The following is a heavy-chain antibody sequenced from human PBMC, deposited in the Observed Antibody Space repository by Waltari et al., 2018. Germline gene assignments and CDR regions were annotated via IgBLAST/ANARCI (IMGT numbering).Heavy chain of an antibody. Sequence: EVQLLESGGGLVQPGGSLRLSCAASGFTFSSYAMSWVRQAPGKGLEWVSAISGSGGSTYYPDSVKGRFTISRDNSKNTLYLQMNSLRAEDTAVYYCAKESPPLAAGFYYFDYWGQGTLVTVSS. CDR2: ISGSGGST. J-gene: IGHJ4*02. D-gene: IGHD6-13*01. CDR3: AKESPPLAAGFYYFDY. CDR1: GFTFSSYA. V-gene: IGHV3-23*01.